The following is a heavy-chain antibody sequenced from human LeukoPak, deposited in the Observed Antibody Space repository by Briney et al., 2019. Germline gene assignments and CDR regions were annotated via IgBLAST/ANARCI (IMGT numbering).Heavy chain of an antibody. V-gene: IGHV3-30*02. CDR2: IRYDGSNK. D-gene: IGHD1-26*01. J-gene: IGHJ4*02. CDR1: GFTVSSNY. Sequence: GGSLRLSCAASGFTVSSNYMSWVRQAPGKGLEWVAFIRYDGSNKYYADSVKGRFTISRDNSKNTLYLQMNSLRAEDTAVYYCAKVGATDYWGQGTLVTVSS. CDR3: AKVGATDY.